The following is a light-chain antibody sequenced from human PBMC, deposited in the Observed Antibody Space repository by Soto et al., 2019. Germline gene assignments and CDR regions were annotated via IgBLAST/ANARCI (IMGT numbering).Light chain of an antibody. V-gene: IGKV3-20*01. CDR3: QHYGSSTWT. Sequence: EIVLTQSPGTRSLSPGEGATLSCRASQSVSSTYLAWYQQKPGQAPRLLIYGASSRATGIPDRFSGSGSGTDFTLTISRLEPEDFAVYYCQHYGSSTWTFGQGTKVEIK. CDR2: GAS. J-gene: IGKJ1*01. CDR1: QSVSSTY.